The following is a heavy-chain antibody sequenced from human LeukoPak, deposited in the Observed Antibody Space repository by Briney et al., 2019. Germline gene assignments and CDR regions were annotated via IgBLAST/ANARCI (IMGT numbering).Heavy chain of an antibody. CDR1: GFTFSSYA. CDR3: VKDGHCTYTSCYYFDY. Sequence: GGSLRLSCAASGFTFSSYAMSWVRQAPGKGLEWVSAISGSGGSTYYADSVKGRFTISRDNSKNTLYLQMNSLGAEDTAVYYCVKDGHCTYTSCYYFDYWGQGTLVTVSS. D-gene: IGHD2-2*01. CDR2: ISGSGGST. J-gene: IGHJ4*02. V-gene: IGHV3-23*01.